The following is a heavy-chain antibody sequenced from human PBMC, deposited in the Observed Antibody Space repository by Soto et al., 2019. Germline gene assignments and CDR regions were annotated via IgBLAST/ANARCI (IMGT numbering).Heavy chain of an antibody. D-gene: IGHD3-10*01. J-gene: IGHJ4*02. V-gene: IGHV4-59*01. Sequence: KPSETLSLTCNVSGGSITSFYWDWLRQPPGKGLEWIGYIYFTGSTNYNPSLASRVTMSIDSSKRQFSLKLRSVSAADTAVYFCARHMATGGSGNFESWGQGTLVTV. CDR3: ARHMATGGSGNFES. CDR2: IYFTGST. CDR1: GGSITSFY.